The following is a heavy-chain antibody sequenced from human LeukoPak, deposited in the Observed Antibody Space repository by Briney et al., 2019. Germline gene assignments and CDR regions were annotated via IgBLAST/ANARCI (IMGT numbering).Heavy chain of an antibody. CDR1: GFTFSSYA. D-gene: IGHD4-17*01. CDR2: ISGSGGST. CDR3: AKAPVTYYYYGMDV. J-gene: IGHJ6*02. V-gene: IGHV3-23*01. Sequence: PGGSLRLSCAASGFTFSSYAMSWVRQAPGKGLEWVSVISGSGGSTYYAGSVKGRFTISRDNSKNTLYLQMNSLRPEDTAVYYYAKAPVTYYYYGMDVWGQGTTVTVSS.